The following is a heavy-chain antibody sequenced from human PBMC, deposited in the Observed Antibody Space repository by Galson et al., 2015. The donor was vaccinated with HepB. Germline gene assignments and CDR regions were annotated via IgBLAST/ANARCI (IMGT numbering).Heavy chain of an antibody. J-gene: IGHJ4*02. CDR2: ISRSTNTL. D-gene: IGHD2-21*01. Sequence: SLRLSCAASGFAFSSHSMNWVRQAPGKGLEWVSYISRSTNTLHYADSVKGRFTISRDNAKNLLYLQMNSLRAEDTAVYYCARGLDAYYSTHWGQGTLVTVSS. CDR3: ARGLDAYYSTH. CDR1: GFAFSSHS. V-gene: IGHV3-48*01.